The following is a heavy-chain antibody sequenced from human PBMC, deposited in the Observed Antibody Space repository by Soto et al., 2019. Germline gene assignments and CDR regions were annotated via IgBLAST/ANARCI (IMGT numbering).Heavy chain of an antibody. Sequence: GGSLRLSCAASGFNFNSYTISWVRQAPGKRLEWLSSISSSGYIFSTDSVRGRFTISRDNAKNSVYLQINSLRAEDTAVYFCARDCSGGSCYPGMDVWGQGTTVTVSS. D-gene: IGHD2-15*01. CDR2: ISSSGYI. CDR3: ARDCSGGSCYPGMDV. V-gene: IGHV3-21*01. J-gene: IGHJ6*02. CDR1: GFNFNSYT.